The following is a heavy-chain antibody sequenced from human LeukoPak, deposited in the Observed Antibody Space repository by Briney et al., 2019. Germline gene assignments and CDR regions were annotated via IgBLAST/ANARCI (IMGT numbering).Heavy chain of an antibody. Sequence: SGGSLRLSCAVSGITISNYGMIWVRQAPGKGLEWVAGISGSGGSTYYADSVKGLFTISRDNPKNTLYLQMNSLRAEDTAVYFCAKRGVVIRVILVGFHREAYYFDSWGQGALVTVSS. CDR2: ISGSGGST. V-gene: IGHV3-23*01. D-gene: IGHD3-10*01. J-gene: IGHJ4*02. CDR1: GITISNYG. CDR3: AKRGVVIRVILVGFHREAYYFDS.